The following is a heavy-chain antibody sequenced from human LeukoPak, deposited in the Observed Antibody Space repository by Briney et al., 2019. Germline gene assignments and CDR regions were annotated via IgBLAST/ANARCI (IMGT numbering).Heavy chain of an antibody. Sequence: GGSLRLSCAASGFTFSSDWMSWVRQAPGKGLEWVANIKQDGREKYYVDSVKGRFTISRYNAKTSLYLQMNSLRAEDTAVYYCARDGSYATEYFQHWGQGTLVTVSS. J-gene: IGHJ1*01. V-gene: IGHV3-7*01. CDR2: IKQDGREK. CDR1: GFTFSSDW. D-gene: IGHD1-26*01. CDR3: ARDGSYATEYFQH.